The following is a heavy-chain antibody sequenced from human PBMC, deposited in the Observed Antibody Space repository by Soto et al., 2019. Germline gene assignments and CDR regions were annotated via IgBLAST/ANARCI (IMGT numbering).Heavy chain of an antibody. D-gene: IGHD5-18*01. CDR3: AGLGANSYGRAY. CDR1: GGTFSTYA. CDR2: IIPMFGTA. Sequence: QVQLVQSGVEVKKPGSSVKVSCKASGGTFSTYAINWVRQAPGQGLEWMGGIIPMFGTAKYAQRFQGRVTITADESTSTAYMELSRLRSEDTAVYYCAGLGANSYGRAYWGQGTLVTVSS. J-gene: IGHJ4*02. V-gene: IGHV1-69*12.